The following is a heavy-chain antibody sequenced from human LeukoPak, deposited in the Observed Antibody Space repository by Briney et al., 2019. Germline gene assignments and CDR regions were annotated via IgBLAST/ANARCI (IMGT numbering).Heavy chain of an antibody. J-gene: IGHJ4*02. CDR2: INRDGSDK. Sequence: PGGSLRLSCEASGFTFRNYWMTWVRQAPGKGLEWVANINRDGSDKNYADSLRGRFTISRDNAKNSLYLQMNSLRAEDTAVYYCAKGNPEYYYGSGDNSEFDYWGQGTLVTVSS. CDR3: AKGNPEYYYGSGDNSEFDY. V-gene: IGHV3-7*01. D-gene: IGHD3-10*01. CDR1: GFTFRNYW.